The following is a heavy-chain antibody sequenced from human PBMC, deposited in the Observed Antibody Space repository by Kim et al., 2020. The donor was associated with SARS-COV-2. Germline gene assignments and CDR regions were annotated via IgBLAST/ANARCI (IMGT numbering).Heavy chain of an antibody. CDR3: ARDPMSREYFDY. Sequence: YYADSVKGRFTISRDNAKNSLYLQMNSLRAEDTAVYYCARDPMSREYFDYWGQGTLVTVSS. J-gene: IGHJ4*02. V-gene: IGHV3-21*01. D-gene: IGHD6-13*01.